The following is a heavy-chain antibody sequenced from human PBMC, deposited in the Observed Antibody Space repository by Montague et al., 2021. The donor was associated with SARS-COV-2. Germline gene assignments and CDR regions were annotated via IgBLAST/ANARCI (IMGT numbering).Heavy chain of an antibody. D-gene: IGHD3-10*01. V-gene: IGHV4-39*02. Sequence: SETLSLTCTVSAGSISTNSNYWAWIRQPPGKGLEWIGSISYSGSTYFNPSPESRLTMSVDTSKNHFSLKLSSVTAADTAVYYCARLWDFYGSGSYKNSWFDPWGQGTRVTVSS. CDR2: ISYSGST. CDR3: ARLWDFYGSGSYKNSWFDP. CDR1: AGSISTNSNY. J-gene: IGHJ5*02.